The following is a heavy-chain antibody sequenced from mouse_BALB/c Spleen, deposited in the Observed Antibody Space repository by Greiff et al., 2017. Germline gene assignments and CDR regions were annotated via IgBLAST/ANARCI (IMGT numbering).Heavy chain of an antibody. CDR1: GFTFSSFG. CDR3: ARDYGHNYYAMDY. Sequence: EVHLVESGGGLVQPGGSRKLSCAASGFTFSSFGMHWVRQAPEKGLEWVAYISSGSSTIYYADTVKGRFTISRDNPKNTLFLQMTSLRSEDTAMYYCARDYGHNYYAMDYWGQGTSVTVSS. CDR2: ISSGSSTI. J-gene: IGHJ4*01. D-gene: IGHD1-2*01. V-gene: IGHV5-17*02.